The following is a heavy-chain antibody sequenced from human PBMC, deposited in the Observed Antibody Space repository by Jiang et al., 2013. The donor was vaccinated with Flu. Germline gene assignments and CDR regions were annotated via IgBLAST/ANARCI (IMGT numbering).Heavy chain of an antibody. Sequence: PGLVKPSGTLSVTCAVSGASISSSHWWTWVRQTPGKGLEWIGEIYHSGSTYYNPSLKSRVTISVDTSKNQFSLKLSSVTAADTAVYYCARAPYYYDSSGPFDYWGQGTLVTVSS. CDR3: ARAPYYYDSSGPFDY. D-gene: IGHD3-22*01. V-gene: IGHV4-4*02. CDR2: IYHSGST. CDR1: GASISSSHW. J-gene: IGHJ4*02.